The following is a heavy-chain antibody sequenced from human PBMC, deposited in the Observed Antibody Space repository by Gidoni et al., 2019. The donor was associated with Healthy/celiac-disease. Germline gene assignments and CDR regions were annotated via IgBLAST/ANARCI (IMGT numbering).Heavy chain of an antibody. Sequence: QVQLVQSGAEVKKPGSSVKVSCTASGGTFSSYAISWVRQAPGQGLEWMGGIIPIFGTANYAQKFQGRVTITADESTSTAYMELSSLRSEDTAVYYCARDYSGSYSGYYYGMDVWGQGTTVTVSS. CDR3: ARDYSGSYSGYYYGMDV. J-gene: IGHJ6*02. CDR1: GGTFSSYA. D-gene: IGHD1-26*01. V-gene: IGHV1-69*01. CDR2: IIPIFGTA.